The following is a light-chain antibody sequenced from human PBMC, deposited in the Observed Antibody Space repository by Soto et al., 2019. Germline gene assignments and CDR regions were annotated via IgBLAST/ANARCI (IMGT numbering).Light chain of an antibody. CDR1: QSVGTY. Sequence: EIVLTQSPATLSLSPGERATLSCRASQSVGTYLAWYQQKPGQAPGLLIFDASNRATGVRARFSGSGSGTDFTLTISSLEPEDFAVYYCQQRSSWPYTFGQGTKLEIK. J-gene: IGKJ2*01. CDR2: DAS. V-gene: IGKV3-11*01. CDR3: QQRSSWPYT.